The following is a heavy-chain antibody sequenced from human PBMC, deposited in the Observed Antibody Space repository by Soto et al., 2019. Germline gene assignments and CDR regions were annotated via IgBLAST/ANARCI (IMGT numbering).Heavy chain of an antibody. CDR3: ARGGVAVAGIMVPANDI. CDR1: GYTFTSYG. Sequence: ASVKVSCKASGYTFTSYGISWVRQAPGQGLEWMRWISAYNGNTNYAQKLQGRVTMTTDTSTSTAYMELRSLRSDDTAVYYCARGGVAVAGIMVPANDIWGQGTMVTVSS. V-gene: IGHV1-18*01. CDR2: ISAYNGNT. D-gene: IGHD6-19*01. J-gene: IGHJ3*02.